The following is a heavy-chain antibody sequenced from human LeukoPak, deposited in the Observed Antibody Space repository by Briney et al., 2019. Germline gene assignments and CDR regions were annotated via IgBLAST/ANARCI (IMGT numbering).Heavy chain of an antibody. D-gene: IGHD2-2*01. CDR2: IIPILGIA. V-gene: IGHV1-69*04. CDR3: ARRKGYCSSTSCPHDAFDI. CDR1: GGTFSSYG. J-gene: IGHJ3*02. Sequence: ASVKVSCKASGGTFSSYGISWVRQAPGQGLEWMGRIIPILGIANYAQKFQGRVTITADKSTSTAYMELSSLRSEDTAVYYCARRKGYCSSTSCPHDAFDIWGQGTMVTVSS.